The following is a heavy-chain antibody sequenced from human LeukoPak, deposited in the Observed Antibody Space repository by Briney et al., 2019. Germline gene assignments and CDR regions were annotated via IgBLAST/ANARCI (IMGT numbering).Heavy chain of an antibody. CDR1: GYTLTELS. CDR2: FDPEDGET. D-gene: IGHD2-15*01. CDR3: ATERPGYCSGGSCPGGYYGMDV. Sequence: ASVNVSCKVSGYTLTELSMHWVRQAPGKGLEWMGGFDPEDGETIYAQKFQGRVTMTEDTSTDTAYMELSSLRSEDTAVYYCATERPGYCSGGSCPGGYYGMDVWGQGTTVTVSS. V-gene: IGHV1-24*01. J-gene: IGHJ6*02.